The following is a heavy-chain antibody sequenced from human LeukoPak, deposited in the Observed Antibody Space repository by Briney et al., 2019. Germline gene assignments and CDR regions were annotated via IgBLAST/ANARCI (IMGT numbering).Heavy chain of an antibody. V-gene: IGHV1-18*01. CDR1: GYNFGIFG. D-gene: IGHD2-2*01. CDR2: ISANNGNT. CDR3: ARVGVVVPSAWFDP. J-gene: IGHJ5*02. Sequence: ASVKVSCKASGYNFGIFGISWVRQAPGRGLEWMGWISANNGNTKYAQSLQGRVTMTTDTSTSTAYMELRSLRSDDTAVYYCARVGVVVPSAWFDPWGQGTLVTVSS.